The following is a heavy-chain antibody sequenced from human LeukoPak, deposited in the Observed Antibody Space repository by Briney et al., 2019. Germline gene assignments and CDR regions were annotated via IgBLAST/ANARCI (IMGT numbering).Heavy chain of an antibody. Sequence: ASVKVSCKASGYTFTGYYMHWVRQAPGQGHEWMGWMNLNSGGTNYAQKFQGRVTMTRDTSISTAYMELSRLRSDDTAVYYCARDHLIAAAGPVYGMDVWGQGTTVTVSS. D-gene: IGHD6-13*01. V-gene: IGHV1-2*02. J-gene: IGHJ6*02. CDR1: GYTFTGYY. CDR3: ARDHLIAAAGPVYGMDV. CDR2: MNLNSGGT.